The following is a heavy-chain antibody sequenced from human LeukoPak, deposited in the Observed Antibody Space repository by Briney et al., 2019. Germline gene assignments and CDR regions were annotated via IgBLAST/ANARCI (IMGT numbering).Heavy chain of an antibody. V-gene: IGHV4-61*01. J-gene: IGHJ4*02. CDR1: GGSVSSGSYY. Sequence: SETLSLTCTVSGGSVSSGSYYWGWIRQPPGKGLEWIGYISYSGGTNHNPSLKSRVTISVDTSKDQFSLKLSSVTAADTAVYYCARTCGYGLHDYWGQGTLVTVSS. CDR3: ARTCGYGLHDY. CDR2: ISYSGGT. D-gene: IGHD5-18*01.